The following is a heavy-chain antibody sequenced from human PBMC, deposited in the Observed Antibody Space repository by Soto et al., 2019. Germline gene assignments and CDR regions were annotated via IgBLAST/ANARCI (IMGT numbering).Heavy chain of an antibody. CDR2: IYWDDDK. CDR1: GFSLSTGGVG. V-gene: IGHV2-5*02. Sequence: QITLKESGPTLVKPTQTLTLTCTFSGFSLSTGGVGVGWIRQPPGKALEWLALIYWDDDKRYSPSLKSRLTVPKDTATTQVVLTMTHLDPVDTATYCCVHSHCGGDCLRSYSSHYYYGMDVWGQGTTVTVFS. D-gene: IGHD2-21*02. J-gene: IGHJ6*02. CDR3: VHSHCGGDCLRSYSSHYYYGMDV.